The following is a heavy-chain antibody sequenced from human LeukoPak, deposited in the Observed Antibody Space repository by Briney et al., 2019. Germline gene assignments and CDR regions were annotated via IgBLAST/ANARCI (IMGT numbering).Heavy chain of an antibody. D-gene: IGHD3-10*01. CDR3: AKDQRFGDLDDY. Sequence: GGSLRLSCAASGFTFSSYTMNWDRQAPGKGLEWVSSISGSSRHKYYADSVKGRFAISRDNSKNTLYLQMSSLRAEDTAVYYCAKDQRFGDLDDYRGQGTLVTVSS. V-gene: IGHV3-21*04. J-gene: IGHJ4*02. CDR2: ISGSSRHK. CDR1: GFTFSSYT.